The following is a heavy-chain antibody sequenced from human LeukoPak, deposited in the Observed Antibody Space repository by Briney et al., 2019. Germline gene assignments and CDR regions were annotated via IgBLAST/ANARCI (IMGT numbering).Heavy chain of an antibody. CDR2: INPNSGGT. D-gene: IGHD5-18*01. V-gene: IGHV1-2*02. Sequence: GASVKVSCKASGYTFTGYYMHWVRQAPGQGLEWMGWINPNSGGTNYAQKFQGRVTMTRDTSISTAYMELSRLRSDDTAVYYCARAPVLDTALAPWGYWGQGTLVTVSS. J-gene: IGHJ4*02. CDR3: ARAPVLDTALAPWGY. CDR1: GYTFTGYY.